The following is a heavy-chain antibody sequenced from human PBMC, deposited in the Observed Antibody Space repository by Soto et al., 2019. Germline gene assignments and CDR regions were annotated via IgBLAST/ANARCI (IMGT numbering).Heavy chain of an antibody. J-gene: IGHJ4*02. Sequence: EVQLVESGGGLVQPGGSLRLPCSAFGFTFSGSWIHWVRQAPGKGLVWVSRISSDGSSTTYADPVKGRFTISRDNAKNMLYLQMNSLRAEDTAVYYCATAGTGTFTYWGQGTLATVSS. V-gene: IGHV3-74*03. CDR3: ATAGTGTFTY. CDR2: ISSDGSST. D-gene: IGHD1-1*01. CDR1: GFTFSGSW.